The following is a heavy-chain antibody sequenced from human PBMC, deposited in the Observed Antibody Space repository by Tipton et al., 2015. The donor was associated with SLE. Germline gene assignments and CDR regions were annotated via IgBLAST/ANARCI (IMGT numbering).Heavy chain of an antibody. CDR1: GGSISSYY. CDR3: ARGYCSSTSCCQFDP. Sequence: TLSLTCTVSGGSISSYYWSWIRQPPGKGLEWIGYIYYSGSTNYNPSLKSRVTISVDTSKNQFSLKLSSVTAADTAVYYCARGYCSSTSCCQFDPWGQGTLVTVSS. V-gene: IGHV4-59*12. D-gene: IGHD2-2*01. CDR2: IYYSGST. J-gene: IGHJ5*02.